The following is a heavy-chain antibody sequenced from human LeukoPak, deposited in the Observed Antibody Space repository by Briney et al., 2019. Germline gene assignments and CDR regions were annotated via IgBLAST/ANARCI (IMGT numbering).Heavy chain of an antibody. CDR2: MNPNSGNT. D-gene: IGHD1-26*01. V-gene: IGHV1-8*02. CDR1: GYTFTSYD. CDR3: ARDGEWELHDWFDP. J-gene: IGHJ5*02. Sequence: ASVKVSCKASGYTFTSYDINWVRQATGQGLEWMGWMNPNSGNTGYAQKFQGRVTMTRDTSISTAYMELSRLRSDDTAVYYCARDGEWELHDWFDPWGQGTLVTVSS.